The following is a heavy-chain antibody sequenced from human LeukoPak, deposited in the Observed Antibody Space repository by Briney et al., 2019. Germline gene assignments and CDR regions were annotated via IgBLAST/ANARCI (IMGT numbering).Heavy chain of an antibody. CDR2: VYYSGAT. CDR3: AGHASVTHNWFDF. Sequence: SETLSLTCSVSGGSITNTSYYWGWIRQPPGKGLEWIGTVYYSGATYYNPSLKSRFTISVDTSKNQFSLKLTSVTAADTAVYYCAGHASVTHNWFDFWGQGTLVTVSS. J-gene: IGHJ5*01. CDR1: GGSITNTSYY. D-gene: IGHD2-21*02. V-gene: IGHV4-39*01.